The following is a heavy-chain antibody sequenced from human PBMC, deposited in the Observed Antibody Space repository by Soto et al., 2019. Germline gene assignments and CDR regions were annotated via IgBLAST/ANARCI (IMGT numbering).Heavy chain of an antibody. V-gene: IGHV4-39*01. CDR1: GGSISSSSYY. J-gene: IGHJ6*02. D-gene: IGHD3-22*01. CDR2: IYYSGST. CDR3: ARLEDDSSGYYYGDYYYYGMDV. Sequence: ETLSLTCTVSGGSISSSSYYWGWIRQPPGKGLEWIGSIYYSGSTYYNPSLKSRVTISVDTSKNKFSLKLSSVTAADTVVYYCARLEDDSSGYYYGDYYYYGMDVWGQGTTVTVSS.